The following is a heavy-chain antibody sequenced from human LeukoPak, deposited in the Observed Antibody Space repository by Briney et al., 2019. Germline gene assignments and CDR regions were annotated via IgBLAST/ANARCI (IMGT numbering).Heavy chain of an antibody. V-gene: IGHV1-2*02. CDR3: ARDGGYCSSTSCRINNWFDP. D-gene: IGHD2-2*01. CDR2: INPNSGGT. J-gene: IGHJ5*02. CDR1: GYTFTGYY. Sequence: ASVKVSCKASGYTFTGYYMHWVRQAPGQGLEWMGWINPNSGGTNYAQKFQGRVTMTRDTSISTAYMELSRLRSDDTAVYYRARDGGYCSSTSCRINNWFDPWGQGTLVTVSS.